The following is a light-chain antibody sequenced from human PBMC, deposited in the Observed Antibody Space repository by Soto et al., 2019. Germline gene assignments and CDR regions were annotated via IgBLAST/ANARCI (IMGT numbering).Light chain of an antibody. Sequence: EIVLTQSPGTLSLSPGERATLSCRASQSVNSNYLAWYQQKAGQAPRLLIYGASSRATGIPDRFSGSGSGTDFTLTISRLEPEDFVVYYCQQYGSSFTFGPGTKVDIK. V-gene: IGKV3-20*01. J-gene: IGKJ3*01. CDR1: QSVNSNY. CDR2: GAS. CDR3: QQYGSSFT.